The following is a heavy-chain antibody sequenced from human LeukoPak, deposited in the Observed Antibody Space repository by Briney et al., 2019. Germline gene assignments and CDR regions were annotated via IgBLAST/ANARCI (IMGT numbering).Heavy chain of an antibody. V-gene: IGHV4-34*01. Sequence: SETLSLTCAVYGGSFSGYYWSWIRQPPGKRLEWIGEINHSGSANYNPSLKSRVTISVDTSKNQFSLKLSSVTAADTAVYYCARALSSGSYQDYWGQGTLVTVSS. D-gene: IGHD1-26*01. J-gene: IGHJ4*02. CDR3: ARALSSGSYQDY. CDR2: INHSGSA. CDR1: GGSFSGYY.